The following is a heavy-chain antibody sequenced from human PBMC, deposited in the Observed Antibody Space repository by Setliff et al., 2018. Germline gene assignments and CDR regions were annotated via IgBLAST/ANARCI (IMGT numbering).Heavy chain of an antibody. CDR2: IYPGDSDT. CDR3: ARSRSNFWSGYFSWFDP. J-gene: IGHJ5*02. Sequence: PGESLRLSCAASGFTFSTYWMSWVRQMPGKGLEWMGIIYPGDSDTRYSPSFQGQVTISADKSISTAYLQWSSLKASDTAMYYCARSRSNFWSGYFSWFDPWGQGTLVTVSS. V-gene: IGHV5-51*01. CDR1: GFTFSTYW. D-gene: IGHD3-3*01.